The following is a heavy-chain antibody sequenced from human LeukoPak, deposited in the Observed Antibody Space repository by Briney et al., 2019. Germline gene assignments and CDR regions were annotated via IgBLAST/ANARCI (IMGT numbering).Heavy chain of an antibody. Sequence: PGGSLRLSCAASGFTFNTYSMNWVRQAPWKGLEWVSSISSHSRDIYYADSVKGRFTISRDNAKNSLHLQMNSLRAEDTAVYYCARDDRDISSFRFDYWGHGILVTVSS. CDR3: ARDDRDISSFRFDY. CDR1: GFTFNTYS. CDR2: ISSHSRDI. V-gene: IGHV3-21*01. D-gene: IGHD6-6*01. J-gene: IGHJ4*01.